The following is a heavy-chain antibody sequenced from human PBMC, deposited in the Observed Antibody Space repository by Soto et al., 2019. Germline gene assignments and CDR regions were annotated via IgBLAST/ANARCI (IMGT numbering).Heavy chain of an antibody. J-gene: IGHJ1*01. Sequence: EVQLVESGGGLVQPGGSLRLSCAASGFSFSSYSMNWVRQAPGKGLEWVSYISSSTSSIFYADSVKGRLTISRDNAKNSLYLQMNSLTAEDTAVYYCARGVPDAIGYFQHWGQGTLVTVSS. V-gene: IGHV3-48*01. D-gene: IGHD2-2*02. CDR1: GFSFSSYS. CDR2: ISSSTSSI. CDR3: ARGVPDAIGYFQH.